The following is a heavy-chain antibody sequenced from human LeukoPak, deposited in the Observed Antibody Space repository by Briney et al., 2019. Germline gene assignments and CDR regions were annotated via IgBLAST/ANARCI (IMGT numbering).Heavy chain of an antibody. D-gene: IGHD2-2*01. V-gene: IGHV1-8*01. J-gene: IGHJ3*02. CDR3: ARLSTDPAAEQFDAFDI. Sequence: GASVKVSCKASGYTFTTYDINWVRQATGQGLEWMGWMNPNSGNTGYAQKFKGRVTITRNTSIRTAYMELSSLRSEDTAVYYCARLSTDPAAEQFDAFDIWGQGTKVTVSS. CDR1: GYTFTTYD. CDR2: MNPNSGNT.